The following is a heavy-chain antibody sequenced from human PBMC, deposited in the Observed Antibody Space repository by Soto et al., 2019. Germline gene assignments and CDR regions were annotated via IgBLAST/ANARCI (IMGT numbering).Heavy chain of an antibody. CDR1: GYTFTSYY. Sequence: ASVKVSCKASGYTFTSYYMHWLRQSPGQGLEWMGIINPSGGSTSYAQKFQGRVTMTRDTSTSTVYMELSSLRSEDTAVYYCARDLTTVTTDDQSWGQGTLVTVSS. D-gene: IGHD4-17*01. V-gene: IGHV1-46*01. CDR3: ARDLTTVTTDDQS. J-gene: IGHJ4*02. CDR2: INPSGGST.